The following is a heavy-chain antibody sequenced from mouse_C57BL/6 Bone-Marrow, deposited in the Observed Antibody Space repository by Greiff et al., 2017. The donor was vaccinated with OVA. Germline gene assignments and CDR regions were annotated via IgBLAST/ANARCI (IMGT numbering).Heavy chain of an antibody. V-gene: IGHV5-9*01. CDR1: GFTFSSYT. Sequence: EVQVVESGGGLVKPGGSLKLSCAASGFTFSSYTMSWVRQTPEKRLEWVATISGGGGNTYYPDSVKGRFTISRDNAKNTLYLQMSSLRSEDTALYYCARQGYGSSYDYFDYWGQGTTLTVSS. J-gene: IGHJ2*01. D-gene: IGHD1-1*01. CDR3: ARQGYGSSYDYFDY. CDR2: ISGGGGNT.